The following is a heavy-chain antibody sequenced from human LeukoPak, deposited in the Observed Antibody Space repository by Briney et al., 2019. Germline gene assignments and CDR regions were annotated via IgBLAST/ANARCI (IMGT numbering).Heavy chain of an antibody. J-gene: IGHJ4*02. D-gene: IGHD1-26*01. CDR3: ARYSGTYSNFFDY. CDR2: IYYSGST. Sequence: PSETLSLTCTVSGAPISSSSYYWGWIRQPPGKGLEWIGIIYYSGSTYYNPSLKSRVTISVDTSKNQFSLKLTSVTAADTAVYYCARYSGTYSNFFDYWGQGTLVTVSS. V-gene: IGHV4-39*01. CDR1: GAPISSSSYY.